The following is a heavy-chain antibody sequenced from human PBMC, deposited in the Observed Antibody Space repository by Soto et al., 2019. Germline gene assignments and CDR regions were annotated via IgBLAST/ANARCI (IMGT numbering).Heavy chain of an antibody. J-gene: IGHJ6*02. Sequence: EVQLVESGGGLIQPGGSLRLSCAASGFTVSSNYMSWVRQAPGKGLEWDSVIYSGGSTYYADSGKRRFTISRDNSKNTLYLQMTSLRAEDTDVYYCATDKNLVPAARGGYYYYYGMDVWGQGTTVTVSS. D-gene: IGHD2-2*01. V-gene: IGHV3-53*01. CDR2: IYSGGST. CDR1: GFTVSSNY. CDR3: ATDKNLVPAARGGYYYYYGMDV.